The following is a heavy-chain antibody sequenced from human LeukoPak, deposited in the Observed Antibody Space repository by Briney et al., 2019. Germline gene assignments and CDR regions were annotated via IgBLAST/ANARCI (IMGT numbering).Heavy chain of an antibody. CDR2: IYYSGST. D-gene: IGHD3-9*01. Sequence: SETLSPTCAVSGGSISSGGYYWSWIRQHPGKGLEWIGYIYYSGSTYYNPSLKSRVTISVDTSKNQFSLKLSSVTAADTAVYYCARGITPYYDILTGYPCFDYWGQGTLVTVSS. V-gene: IGHV4-31*11. J-gene: IGHJ4*02. CDR1: GGSISSGGYY. CDR3: ARGITPYYDILTGYPCFDY.